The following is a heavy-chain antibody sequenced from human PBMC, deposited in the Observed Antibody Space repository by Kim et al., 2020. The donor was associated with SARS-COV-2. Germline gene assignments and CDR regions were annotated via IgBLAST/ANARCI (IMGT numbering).Heavy chain of an antibody. CDR2: IYSSGST. CDR3: ARDFWVSSAAYYYGMDV. CDR1: GGSISSYY. J-gene: IGHJ6*02. V-gene: IGHV4-4*07. D-gene: IGHD3-3*01. Sequence: SETLSLTCSVSGGSISSYYWTWIRQPAGKGLEWIGRIYSSGSTNYNPSLKSRVTMSVDTSKNQFSLKLRSVTAADTAVYYCARDFWVSSAAYYYGMDVWGQGTTVTVS.